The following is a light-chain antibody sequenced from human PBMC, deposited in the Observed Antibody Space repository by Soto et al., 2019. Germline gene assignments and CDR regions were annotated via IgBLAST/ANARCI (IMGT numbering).Light chain of an antibody. CDR3: HQYGTPPWT. CDR2: AAS. V-gene: IGKV3-20*01. Sequence: EIVLMQSPDTLSLSPGERATLSCRASQSGFGTYLAWFQHKPGQAPRLLIYAASSRDTGIQDRFGGSGFGTDVPLTISRVEPEDFAVYYCHQYGTPPWTVGQGTKVEMK. J-gene: IGKJ1*01. CDR1: QSGFGTY.